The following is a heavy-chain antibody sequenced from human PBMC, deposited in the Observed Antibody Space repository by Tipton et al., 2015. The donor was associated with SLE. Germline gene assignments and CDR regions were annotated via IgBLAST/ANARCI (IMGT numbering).Heavy chain of an antibody. CDR2: IYYSGNT. CDR1: GGSITTSRYY. Sequence: LRLSCTVSGGSITTSRYYWGWIRQPPGKGVEWIGTIYYSGNTYYNPSLKSRVTISLDRSKNQFFLKLRSVNAADTAVYYCASLGAVTDAYNDEDWGQGTLVTVSS. D-gene: IGHD5-24*01. J-gene: IGHJ4*02. V-gene: IGHV4-39*07. CDR3: ASLGAVTDAYNDED.